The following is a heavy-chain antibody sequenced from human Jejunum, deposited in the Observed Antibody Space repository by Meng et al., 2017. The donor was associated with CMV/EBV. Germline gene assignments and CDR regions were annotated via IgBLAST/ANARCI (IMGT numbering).Heavy chain of an antibody. J-gene: IGHJ4*02. CDR3: ATSAAAPGDY. CDR2: IDQDGRDT. Sequence: CVASGFTFTNYWMSWARQAPGKGLEWVANIDQDGRDTFYVDSVKGRFTISRDNAKNSLYLQMDSLRAEDTAVYYCATSAAAPGDYWGQGTRVTVSS. CDR1: GFTFTNYW. V-gene: IGHV3-7*01. D-gene: IGHD2-15*01.